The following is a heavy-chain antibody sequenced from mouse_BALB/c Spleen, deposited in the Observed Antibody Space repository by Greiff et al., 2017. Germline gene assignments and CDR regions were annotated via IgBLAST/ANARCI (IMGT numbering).Heavy chain of an antibody. J-gene: IGHJ4*01. CDR2: IYPGDGDT. D-gene: IGHD2-12*01. CDR3: ARAYYSAYAMDY. V-gene: IGHV1-80*01. CDR1: GYAFSSCW. Sequence: VQLKESGAELVRPGSSVKISCKASGYAFSSCWMNWVKQRPGQGLEWIGQIYPGDGDTNYNGKFKGKATLTADKSSSTAYMQLSSLTSEDSAVYFCARAYYSAYAMDYWGQGTTVTVSS.